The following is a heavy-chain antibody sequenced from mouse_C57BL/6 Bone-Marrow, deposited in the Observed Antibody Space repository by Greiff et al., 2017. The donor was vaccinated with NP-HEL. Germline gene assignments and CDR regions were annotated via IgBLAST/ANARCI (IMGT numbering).Heavy chain of an antibody. J-gene: IGHJ2*01. D-gene: IGHD1-1*01. CDR2: IDPENGDT. V-gene: IGHV14-4*01. CDR3: TTDYGSNY. CDR1: GFNIKDDY. Sequence: EVQLQQSGAELVRPGASVKLSCTASGFNIKDDYMHWVKQRPEQGLEWIGWIDPENGDTEYASKFQGKATITADTSSNTAYLQLSSLTSEDTAVHYCTTDYGSNYGGQGTTLTVSS.